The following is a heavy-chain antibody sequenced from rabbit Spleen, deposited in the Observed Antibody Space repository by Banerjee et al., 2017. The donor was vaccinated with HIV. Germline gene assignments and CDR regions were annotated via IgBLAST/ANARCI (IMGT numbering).Heavy chain of an antibody. J-gene: IGHJ3*01. CDR3: ARSPDSGTPSISMTRLDL. V-gene: IGHV1S40*01. D-gene: IGHD1-1*01. CDR1: RFSFSNNYY. Sequence: QSLEESGGDLVKPGTSLTLTCTASRFSFSNNYYICWVRQAPGKGLECIACIYGGSDGSTYYASWAKGRFTISTPSSTTVTLRMTSLTAADTATYFCARSPDSGTPSISMTRLDLWGPGHPRHRL. CDR2: IYGGSDGST.